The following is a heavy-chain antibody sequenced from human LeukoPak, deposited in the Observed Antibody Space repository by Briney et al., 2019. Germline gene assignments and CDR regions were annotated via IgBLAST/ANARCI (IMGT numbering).Heavy chain of an antibody. J-gene: IGHJ4*02. D-gene: IGHD6-13*01. CDR3: AKGLRGSSYDY. CDR1: GFTFDNFA. Sequence: GASLRLPCAASGFTFDNFAMSWVRQAPGKGLEWVSGISGSGGNTHYADSVKGRFTISRDNSKNTLYLQMNSLRAEDTAVYYCAKGLRGSSYDYWGQGTLVTVSS. CDR2: ISGSGGNT. V-gene: IGHV3-23*01.